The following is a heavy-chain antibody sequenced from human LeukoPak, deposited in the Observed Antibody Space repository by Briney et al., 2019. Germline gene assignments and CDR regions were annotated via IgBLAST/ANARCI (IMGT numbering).Heavy chain of an antibody. CDR2: ISGSGGST. CDR1: GFTFSSYA. J-gene: IGHJ4*02. Sequence: GGSLRLSCAASGFTFSSYAMSWVRQAPGKGLEWVSAISGSGGSTYYADSVKGRFTISRDNSKNTPYLQMNSLRAEDTAVYYCAETNPIVVVVAAVDYWGQGTLVTVSS. V-gene: IGHV3-23*01. D-gene: IGHD2-15*01. CDR3: AETNPIVVVVAAVDY.